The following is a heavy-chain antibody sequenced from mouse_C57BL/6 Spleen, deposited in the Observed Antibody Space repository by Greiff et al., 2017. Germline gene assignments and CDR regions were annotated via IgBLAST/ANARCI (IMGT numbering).Heavy chain of an antibody. CDR2: IRSKSSNSAT. Sequence: EVQLVQSGGGFVQPKGSLKLSCAASGFTFTTYAMHWVRQAPGKGLEWVARIRSKSSNSATYHAVSVKDRFTISRDGTQRLLYLQMNNIETEDTAMYDCVRAVYGSFYYYAMDYWGQGTSVTVSS. D-gene: IGHD1-1*01. CDR1: GFTFTTYA. J-gene: IGHJ4*01. V-gene: IGHV10-3*01. CDR3: VRAVYGSFYYYAMDY.